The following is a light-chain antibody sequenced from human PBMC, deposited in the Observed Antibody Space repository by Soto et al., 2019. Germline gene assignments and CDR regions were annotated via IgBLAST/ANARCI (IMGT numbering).Light chain of an antibody. Sequence: QSALTQPASVSGSPGQSITISCTGTSSDVGGYNYVSWYQQHPGKAPKFMIYDVSNRPSGVSNRFSGSKSDNTASQTISGLQAEDVADYYSSSYTISNTRQIVFGTGTKVTVL. CDR3: SSYTISNTRQIV. V-gene: IGLV2-14*01. J-gene: IGLJ1*01. CDR1: SSDVGGYNY. CDR2: DVS.